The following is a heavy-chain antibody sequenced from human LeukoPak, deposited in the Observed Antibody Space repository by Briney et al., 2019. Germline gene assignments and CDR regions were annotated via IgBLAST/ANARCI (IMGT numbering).Heavy chain of an antibody. V-gene: IGHV1-46*01. CDR3: ARDPSAYDLAARGYYYYYMDV. J-gene: IGHJ6*03. CDR1: RYTFTRYN. D-gene: IGHD3-3*01. CDR2: INLTVGSP. Sequence: GSAKVSCKASRYTFTRYNMRAVPQTPGQGVERMGRINLTVGSPSYAHTFQGRVTLTWARSRSRVYMELSRRRSEDPAVYYCARDPSAYDLAARGYYYYYMDVWGKGPTVTVP.